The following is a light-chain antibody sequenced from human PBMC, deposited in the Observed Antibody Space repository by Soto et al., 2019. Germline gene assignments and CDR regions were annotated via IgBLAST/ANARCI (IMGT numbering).Light chain of an antibody. J-gene: IGKJ1*01. CDR3: QQYNNYPGA. CDR1: QSIGRW. Sequence: DLQMTQSPSTLSASVGDRVTITCRASQSIGRWLAWYQHKPGKAPKVLIYKASSLQSEVPSRFSGSGSGTEFPLTISSLQPDDFATYYCQQYNNYPGAFGQGTKVEIK. CDR2: KAS. V-gene: IGKV1-5*03.